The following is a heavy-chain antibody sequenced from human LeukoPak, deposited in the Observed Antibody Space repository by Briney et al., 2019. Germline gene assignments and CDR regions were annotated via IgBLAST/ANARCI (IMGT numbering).Heavy chain of an antibody. Sequence: SETLSLTCTVSGGSISSYYWSWIRQPPGKGLEWIGSIYYSGSTYYNPSLKSRVTISVDTSKNQFSLKLSSVTAADTAVYYCARALIAARFTYFDYWGQGTLVTVSS. J-gene: IGHJ4*02. CDR2: IYYSGST. V-gene: IGHV4-39*01. D-gene: IGHD6-6*01. CDR1: GGSISSYY. CDR3: ARALIAARFTYFDY.